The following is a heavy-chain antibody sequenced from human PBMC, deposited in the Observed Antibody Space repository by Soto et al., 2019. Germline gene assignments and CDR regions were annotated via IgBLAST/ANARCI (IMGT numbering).Heavy chain of an antibody. V-gene: IGHV4-59*01. Sequence: SETLSLTCTVSGGSISSYYWSWSRQPPGKGLEWIGYIYYSGSTNYNPSLKSRVTISVDTSKNQFSLKLSSVTAADTAVYYCARGVGISWYRDFDYWGQGTLVTVSS. CDR2: IYYSGST. CDR1: GGSISSYY. J-gene: IGHJ4*02. D-gene: IGHD6-13*01. CDR3: ARGVGISWYRDFDY.